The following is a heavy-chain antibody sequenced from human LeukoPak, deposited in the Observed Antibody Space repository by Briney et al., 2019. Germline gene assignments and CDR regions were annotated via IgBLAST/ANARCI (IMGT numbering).Heavy chain of an antibody. D-gene: IGHD5-12*01. CDR3: ARAPVATPSEFDY. V-gene: IGHV4-31*11. CDR2: ISYGGKA. Sequence: SETLSLTCAVSGDSISSGGYWWSWIRQHPGKGPEWIGYISYGGKADYNPSLKSRVAISADTPKNQFSLKLSSTTAADTAVYYCARAPVATPSEFDYWGQGTLVPVSS. J-gene: IGHJ4*02. CDR1: GDSISSGGYW.